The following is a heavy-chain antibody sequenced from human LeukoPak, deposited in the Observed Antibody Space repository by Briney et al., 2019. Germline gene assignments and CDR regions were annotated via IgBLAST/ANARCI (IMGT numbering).Heavy chain of an antibody. CDR1: GDSISSSGYY. J-gene: IGHJ4*02. CDR3: ARPGVGVAATQIDY. V-gene: IGHV4-39*01. CDR2: IYYSGST. Sequence: SETLSLTCTVSGDSISSSGYYCGWIRRPPGKGLEWIGSIYYSGSTYYNPSLKSRVTISVDTSKNQFSLKLSSVTAADTAEYYCARPGVGVAATQIDYWGQGTLVTVSS. D-gene: IGHD2-15*01.